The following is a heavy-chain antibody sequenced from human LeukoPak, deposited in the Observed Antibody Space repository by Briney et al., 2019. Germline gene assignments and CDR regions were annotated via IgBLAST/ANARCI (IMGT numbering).Heavy chain of an antibody. CDR1: GFTFSSYS. CDR3: ARDYCSSTSCYALDYYYYMDV. D-gene: IGHD2-2*01. J-gene: IGHJ6*03. V-gene: IGHV3-48*01. Sequence: GGSLRLSCAASGFTFSSYSMNWVRQAPGKGPEWVSYISSSSSTIYYADSVKGRFTISRDNAKNSLYLQMNSLRAEDTAVYYCARDYCSSTSCYALDYYYYMDVWGKGTTVTVSS. CDR2: ISSSSSTI.